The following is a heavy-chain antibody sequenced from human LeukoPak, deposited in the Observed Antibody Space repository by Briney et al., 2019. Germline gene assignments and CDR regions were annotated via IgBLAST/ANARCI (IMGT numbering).Heavy chain of an antibody. Sequence: SETLSLTCTVSGGSISSYYWSWIRQPPGKGLEWIGRIYTSGSTNYNPSLKSRVTMSVDTSKNQFSLKLSSVTAADTAVYYCARDGDIVVAGYNWFDPWGQGTLVTVSS. CDR3: ARDGDIVVAGYNWFDP. CDR1: GGSISSYY. V-gene: IGHV4-4*07. D-gene: IGHD2-2*01. CDR2: IYTSGST. J-gene: IGHJ5*02.